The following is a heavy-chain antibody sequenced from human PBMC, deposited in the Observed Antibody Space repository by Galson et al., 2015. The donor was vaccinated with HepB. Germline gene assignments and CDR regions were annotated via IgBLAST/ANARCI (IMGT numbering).Heavy chain of an antibody. V-gene: IGHV3-9*01. CDR1: GFIFDHYA. D-gene: IGHD2-2*01. CDR2: ISWNSGSI. J-gene: IGHJ5*02. CDR3: AKSGCSSTSCYANWFDP. Sequence: SLRLSCAASGFIFDHYAMHWVRQGPGKGLEWVSGISWNSGSIGYADSVKGRFTISRDNAKNSLDLQMNSLGAEDTALYYCAKSGCSSTSCYANWFDPWGQGTLVTVSS.